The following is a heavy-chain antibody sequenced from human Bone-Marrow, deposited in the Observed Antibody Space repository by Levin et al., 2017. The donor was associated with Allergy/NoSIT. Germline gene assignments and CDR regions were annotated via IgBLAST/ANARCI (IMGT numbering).Heavy chain of an antibody. Sequence: GESLKISCKASGYSFSDHAINWVRQVPGQGLEWLGWIDTNTGKPTYAQGFTGRFMFSVDTSVATASLQISGLKAEDTAVYYCAREVTIVSLAYYYLDVWGKGTTVTVSS. J-gene: IGHJ6*03. V-gene: IGHV7-4-1*02. CDR3: AREVTIVSLAYYYLDV. CDR2: IDTNTGKP. CDR1: GYSFSDHA. D-gene: IGHD3-3*01.